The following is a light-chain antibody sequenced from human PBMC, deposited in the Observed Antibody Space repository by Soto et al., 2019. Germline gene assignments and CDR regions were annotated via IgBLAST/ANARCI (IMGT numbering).Light chain of an antibody. CDR2: EVS. Sequence: QSALTQPASVSGSPGQSITLSCTGTSSDIGGYNSVSWYQQHPGKAPKLLIYEVSHRPSGVSYRFSGSKSGNTASLTISGRQAEDEADYFCSSYTISRTPVVFGGGTKVTVL. CDR1: SSDIGGYNS. J-gene: IGLJ2*01. CDR3: SSYTISRTPVV. V-gene: IGLV2-14*01.